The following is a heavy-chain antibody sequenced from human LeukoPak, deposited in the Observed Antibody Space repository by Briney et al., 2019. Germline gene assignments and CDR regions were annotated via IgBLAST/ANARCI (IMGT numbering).Heavy chain of an antibody. CDR2: INPSGGST. Sequence: ASVKVSCKASGYTFTSYGISWVRQAPGQGLEWMGIINPSGGSTSYAQKFQGRVTMTRDMSTSTVYMELSSLRSEDTAVYYCARTYSYGPFDYWGQGTLVTVSS. V-gene: IGHV1-46*01. D-gene: IGHD5-18*01. CDR3: ARTYSYGPFDY. J-gene: IGHJ4*02. CDR1: GYTFTSYG.